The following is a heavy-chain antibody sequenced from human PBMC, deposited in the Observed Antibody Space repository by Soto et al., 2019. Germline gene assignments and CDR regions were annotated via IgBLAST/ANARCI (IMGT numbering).Heavy chain of an antibody. CDR2: IDPSDSYT. J-gene: IGHJ6*02. V-gene: IGHV5-10-1*01. CDR3: ATQIPFYYYYGMDV. Sequence: PGESLEISCKGSGYSFTSYWISWVRQMPGKGLEWMGRIDPSDSYTNYSPSFQGHVTISADKSISTAYLQWSSLKASDTAMYYCATQIPFYYYYGMDVWGQGTTVTVSS. CDR1: GYSFTSYW.